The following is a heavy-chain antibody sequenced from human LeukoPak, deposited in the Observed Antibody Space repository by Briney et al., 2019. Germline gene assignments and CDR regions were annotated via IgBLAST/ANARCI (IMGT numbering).Heavy chain of an antibody. CDR1: GGSISSSSYY. V-gene: IGHV4-39*02. J-gene: IGHJ4*02. Sequence: SETLSLTCTVSGGSISSSSYYWGWIRQPPGKGLEWIGSIYYSGSTYYNPSLKSRVTISVDTSKNQFSLKLSSVTAADTAVYYCARELIAIFSSESTRDYWGQGTLVTVSS. D-gene: IGHD2-21*01. CDR3: ARELIAIFSSESTRDY. CDR2: IYYSGST.